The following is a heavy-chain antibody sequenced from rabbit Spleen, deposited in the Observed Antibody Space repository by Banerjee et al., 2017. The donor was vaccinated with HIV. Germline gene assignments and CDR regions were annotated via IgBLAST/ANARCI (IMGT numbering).Heavy chain of an antibody. V-gene: IGHV1S45*01. CDR1: GFSFSFKDV. D-gene: IGHD1-1*01. CDR3: ARDLDSVIGWNFGW. J-gene: IGHJ4*01. Sequence: QEQLEESGGDLVKPEGSLTLTCKVSGFSFSFKDVMCWVRQTPGKGLEWIACINAVTGKAVYASWAKGRFTFSKTSSTTVTLQMTSLTAADTATYFCARDLDSVIGWNFGWWGPGTLVTVS. CDR2: INAVTGKA.